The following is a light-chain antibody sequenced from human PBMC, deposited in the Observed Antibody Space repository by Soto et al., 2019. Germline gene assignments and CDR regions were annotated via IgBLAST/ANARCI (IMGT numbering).Light chain of an antibody. Sequence: DIQMTQSPSSLSASVGDRVTITCQASQDITTSLSWYQQKPGQAPKILLFDSSNLETGVPSRFSGSGSGTDFTFTISSLQPEDIATSYCQQYDNLPRTFGQGTKVDIK. CDR3: QQYDNLPRT. CDR2: DSS. V-gene: IGKV1-33*01. CDR1: QDITTS. J-gene: IGKJ1*01.